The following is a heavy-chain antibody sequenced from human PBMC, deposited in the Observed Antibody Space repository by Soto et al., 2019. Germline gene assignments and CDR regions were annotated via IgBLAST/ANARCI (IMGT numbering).Heavy chain of an antibody. V-gene: IGHV4-31*03. Sequence: QVQLQESGPGLVKPSQTLSLTCTVSGGSISSGGYYWSWIRQHPGKGLEWIGYIYYSGTTYYNPSLTSRVTISVDTSKNQFSLKLSSVTAADTAVYYCARGSGRYYRFFDYWGQGTLVTVSS. D-gene: IGHD3-10*01. CDR3: ARGSGRYYRFFDY. CDR2: IYYSGTT. J-gene: IGHJ4*02. CDR1: GGSISSGGYY.